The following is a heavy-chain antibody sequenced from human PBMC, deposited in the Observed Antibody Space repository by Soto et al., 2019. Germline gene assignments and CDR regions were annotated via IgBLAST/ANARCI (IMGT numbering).Heavy chain of an antibody. Sequence: QVQLVQSGAEVKKPGSSVKVSCKASGGTFSSYGLNWVRQAPGQGLEWMGGIIPLSGTVTYAQKFQGRLTLTADESTSTAYMELSSLRSEDAATYYCAISTDQLVLWGSFDYWGQGTLVTVSS. CDR1: GGTFSSYG. J-gene: IGHJ4*02. V-gene: IGHV1-69*01. D-gene: IGHD6-13*01. CDR3: AISTDQLVLWGSFDY. CDR2: IIPLSGTV.